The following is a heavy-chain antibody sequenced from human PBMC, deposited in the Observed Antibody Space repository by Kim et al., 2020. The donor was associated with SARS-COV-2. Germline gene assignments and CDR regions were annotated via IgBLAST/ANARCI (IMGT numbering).Heavy chain of an antibody. V-gene: IGHV1-69*13. D-gene: IGHD5-12*01. Sequence: SVKVSCKASGGTFSSYAISWVRQAPGQGLEWMGGIIPIFGTANYAQKFQGRVTITADESTSTAYMELSSLRSEDTAVYYCAREDGYSGYDSWGGSFDYWGQGTLVTVSS. J-gene: IGHJ4*02. CDR2: IIPIFGTA. CDR3: AREDGYSGYDSWGGSFDY. CDR1: GGTFSSYA.